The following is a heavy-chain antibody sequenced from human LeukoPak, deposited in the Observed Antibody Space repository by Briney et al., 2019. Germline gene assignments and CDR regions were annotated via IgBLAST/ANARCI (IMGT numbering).Heavy chain of an antibody. D-gene: IGHD3-10*01. V-gene: IGHV4-34*01. J-gene: IGHJ6*02. Sequence: SETLSLTCAVYGGSFSGYYWSWIRQPPGKGLEWIGEINHSGSTNYNPSLKSRVTISVDTSKNQFSLKLNSVTAADTAVYYCARRPSGSGMDVWGPGTTVIVSS. CDR3: ARRPSGSGMDV. CDR1: GGSFSGYY. CDR2: INHSGST.